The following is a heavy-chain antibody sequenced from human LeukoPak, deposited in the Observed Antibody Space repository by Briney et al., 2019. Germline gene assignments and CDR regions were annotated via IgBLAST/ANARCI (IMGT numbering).Heavy chain of an antibody. D-gene: IGHD4-17*01. V-gene: IGHV4-38-2*01. CDR2: IYHSGST. CDR3: ARNTTNHNITVTNAFDI. J-gene: IGHJ3*02. Sequence: SETLSLTCAVSGYSISSGYYWGWIRQPPGKGLEWIGSIYHSGSTYYNPSLKSRVTISVDTSKNQFSLKLSSVTAADTAVDYCARNTTNHNITVTNAFDIWGQGKMVTVSS. CDR1: GYSISSGYY.